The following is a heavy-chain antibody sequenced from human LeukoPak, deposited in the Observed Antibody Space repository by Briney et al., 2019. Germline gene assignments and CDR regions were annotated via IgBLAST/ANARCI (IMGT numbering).Heavy chain of an antibody. Sequence: SQTLSLTCAISGDSVSSNSAAWNWIRQSPSRGLEWLGRTYYRSEWYNDYAVSVKSRITINPDTSKNQFSLQLNSVTPEDTAVYYCARGLYDYVWGSYRYTPGAFDIWGQGTMVTVSS. V-gene: IGHV6-1*01. CDR1: GDSVSSNSAA. D-gene: IGHD3-16*02. CDR3: ARGLYDYVWGSYRYTPGAFDI. J-gene: IGHJ3*02. CDR2: TYYRSEWYN.